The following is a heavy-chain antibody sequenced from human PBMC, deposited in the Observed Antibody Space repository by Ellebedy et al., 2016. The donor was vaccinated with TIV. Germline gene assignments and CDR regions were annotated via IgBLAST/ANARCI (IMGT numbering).Heavy chain of an antibody. CDR2: ISSSSSYT. V-gene: IGHV3-11*06. D-gene: IGHD4-17*01. CDR3: ARVDRNDYGDFYYYGMDV. Sequence: GGSLRLSCAASGFTFSDYYMSWIRQAPGKGLEWVSYISSSSSYTNYADSVKGRFTISRDNAKNSLYLQMNSLRAEDTAVYYCARVDRNDYGDFYYYGMDVWGQGTTVTVSS. J-gene: IGHJ6*02. CDR1: GFTFSDYY.